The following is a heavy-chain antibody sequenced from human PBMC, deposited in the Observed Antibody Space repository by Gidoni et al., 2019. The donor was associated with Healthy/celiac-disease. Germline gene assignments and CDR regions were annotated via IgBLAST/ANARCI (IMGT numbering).Heavy chain of an antibody. Sequence: QVQLVQSGAEVKKPGSSVKVSCKASGGPFRTYAISWVRQAPGQGLEWMGGIIPIFGTANYAQKFQGRVTITADKSTSTAYMELSSLRSEDTAVYYCARGRSFEGPAATSFDYWGQGTLVTVSS. CDR3: ARGRSFEGPAATSFDY. D-gene: IGHD2-2*01. CDR1: GGPFRTYA. J-gene: IGHJ4*02. CDR2: IIPIFGTA. V-gene: IGHV1-69*06.